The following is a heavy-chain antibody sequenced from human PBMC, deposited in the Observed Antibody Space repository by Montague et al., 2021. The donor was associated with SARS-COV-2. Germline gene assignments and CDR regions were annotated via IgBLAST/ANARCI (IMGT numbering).Heavy chain of an antibody. J-gene: IGHJ6*02. V-gene: IGHV3-15*01. Sequence: SLRLSCAASGFTFTDAWMNWVRQAPGKGLEWVGRIKSKVDGGTADYAAPVKDRFTMSRDDSKNTLYLQMNSLKTEDTALYYCSTVYYGDYGNDYYYGTDVWGQGTTVTVSS. CDR1: GFTFTDAW. D-gene: IGHD4-17*01. CDR2: IKSKVDGGTA. CDR3: STVYYGDYGNDYYYGTDV.